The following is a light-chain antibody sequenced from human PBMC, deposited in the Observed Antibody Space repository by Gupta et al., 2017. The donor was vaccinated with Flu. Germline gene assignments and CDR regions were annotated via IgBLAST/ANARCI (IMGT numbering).Light chain of an antibody. J-gene: IGKJ4*02. V-gene: IGKV3-15*01. CDR3: QQNRDWPLT. CDR1: QSFTGN. Sequence: EIVMTQSPATLSVSPGERVTPFCRASQSFTGNLAWYQQKRGQAPRLLISGVSTRATGVPARFSGSGSGTAFTLTISSLQSEDFEVYYCQQNRDWPLTFGGGTRVEIK. CDR2: GVS.